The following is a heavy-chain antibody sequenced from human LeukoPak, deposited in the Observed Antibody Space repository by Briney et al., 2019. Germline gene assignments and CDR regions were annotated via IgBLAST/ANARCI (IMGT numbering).Heavy chain of an antibody. D-gene: IGHD3-9*01. CDR3: ARELRYFDWLLNGFDY. V-gene: IGHV3-21*01. CDR2: ISSSSSYI. CDR1: GFTFSSYS. Sequence: GGSLRLSCAASGFTFSSYSMNWVRQAPGKGLEWVSSISSSSSYIYYADSVKGRFTISRDNAKNSLYLQMNSLRAEDTAVYYCARELRYFDWLLNGFDYWGQGTLVTVSS. J-gene: IGHJ4*02.